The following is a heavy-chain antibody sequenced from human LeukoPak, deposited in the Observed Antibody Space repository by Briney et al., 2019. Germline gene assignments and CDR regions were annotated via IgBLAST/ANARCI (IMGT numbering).Heavy chain of an antibody. CDR3: ARDDRVIASDY. Sequence: GGSLRLSCAASGFTFSSYSMNWVRQAPGKGLEWVSSISSSSSYIYYADSVKGRFTISRDDAKNSLCLQMNSLRAEDTAVYYCARDDRVIASDYWGQGTLVTVSS. J-gene: IGHJ4*02. CDR2: ISSSSSYI. D-gene: IGHD2-21*01. CDR1: GFTFSSYS. V-gene: IGHV3-21*01.